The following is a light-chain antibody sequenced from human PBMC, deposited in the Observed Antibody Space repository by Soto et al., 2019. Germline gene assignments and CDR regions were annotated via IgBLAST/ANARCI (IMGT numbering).Light chain of an antibody. CDR3: GTWDSSLSAGRV. V-gene: IGLV1-51*01. Sequence: QAVVTQPPSVSAAPGQKVTISCSGSSSNIGNNYVSWYQQLPGTAPKLLIYDNDKRPSGIPDRFSGSKSGTSATLGITGLQTGDEADYHCGTWDSSLSAGRVFGTGTKLTVL. J-gene: IGLJ1*01. CDR1: SSNIGNNY. CDR2: DND.